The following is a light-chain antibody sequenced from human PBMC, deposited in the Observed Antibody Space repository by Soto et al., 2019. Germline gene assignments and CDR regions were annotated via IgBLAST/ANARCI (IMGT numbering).Light chain of an antibody. V-gene: IGLV2-11*01. CDR2: DVS. CDR3: CSYAGSFTWV. CDR1: SSDVGGYKY. Sequence: QSALTQPRSVSESPGQSVTISCSGTSSDVGGYKYVSWYQQHPGKATKLMIYDVSKRPSGVPDRFSGSKSGSTASLTISGLKAEDEADYYCCSYAGSFTWVFGGGTKLTVL. J-gene: IGLJ3*02.